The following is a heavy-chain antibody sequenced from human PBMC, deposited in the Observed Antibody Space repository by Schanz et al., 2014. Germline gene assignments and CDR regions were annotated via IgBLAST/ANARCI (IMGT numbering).Heavy chain of an antibody. D-gene: IGHD3-10*01. J-gene: IGHJ3*02. V-gene: IGHV3-23*01. CDR1: GFTFSNYA. CDR2: ISGSGASR. Sequence: EVQLLESGGTLIQPGGSLRLSCAASGFTFSNYAMTWVRQAPGKGLEWVSTISGSGASRYYADSVEGRFTISRDKSKNEVYLQLNSLKVEDAALYYCAKAKSGAHGAFDIWGQGTMVTVSS. CDR3: AKAKSGAHGAFDI.